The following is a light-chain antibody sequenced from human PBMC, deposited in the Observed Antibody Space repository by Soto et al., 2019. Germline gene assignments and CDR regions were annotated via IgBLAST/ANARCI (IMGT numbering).Light chain of an antibody. V-gene: IGKV1-5*01. CDR3: QQYNTYST. CDR2: DAS. CDR1: QSISRW. J-gene: IGKJ5*01. Sequence: DIQMPQPPSTLSASVGYRVTITFRASQSISRWLAWYQQKPGKAPQALIYDASSLKSGVPSRFSGNGSGTEFTLTISSLQPDDFATYYCQQYNTYSTFGQGTRLEI.